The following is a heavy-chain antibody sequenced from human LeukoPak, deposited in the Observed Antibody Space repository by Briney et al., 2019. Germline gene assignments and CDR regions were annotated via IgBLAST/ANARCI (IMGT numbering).Heavy chain of an antibody. D-gene: IGHD6-13*01. Sequence: GGSLRLSCAASGFTFSSYSMNRVRQAPGQGLEWVSSISSSSSYIYYADSVKGRFTISRDNAKNSLYLQMNSLRAEDTAVYYCARTPSSIAAPWGQGTLVTVSS. CDR3: ARTPSSIAAP. J-gene: IGHJ4*02. CDR2: ISSSSSYI. V-gene: IGHV3-21*01. CDR1: GFTFSSYS.